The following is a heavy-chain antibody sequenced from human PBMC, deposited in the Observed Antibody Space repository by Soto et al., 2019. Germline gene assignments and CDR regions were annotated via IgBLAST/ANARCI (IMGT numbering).Heavy chain of an antibody. J-gene: IGHJ6*03. CDR3: AREAVATKSPSYYMDV. Sequence: GESLKISCKGSGYSFTSYWIGWVRQMPGKGLEWMGIIYPGDSDTGYSPSFQGQVTISADKSISTAYLQWSSLKASDTAMYYCAREAVATKSPSYYMDVWGKGTTVTVSS. V-gene: IGHV5-51*01. D-gene: IGHD5-12*01. CDR2: IYPGDSDT. CDR1: GYSFTSYW.